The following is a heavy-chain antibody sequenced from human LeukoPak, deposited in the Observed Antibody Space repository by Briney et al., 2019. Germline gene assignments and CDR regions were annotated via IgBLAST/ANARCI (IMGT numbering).Heavy chain of an antibody. D-gene: IGHD1-7*01. Sequence: SETLSLTCAVYGGSFSGYYWSWIRQPPGKGLEWIGEINHSGSTNNNPSLKSRVTISVDTSKNQFSLKLSSVTAADTAVYYCARGRSITGTTKDYYYYYMDVWGKGTTVTVSS. V-gene: IGHV4-34*01. CDR2: INHSGST. J-gene: IGHJ6*03. CDR1: GGSFSGYY. CDR3: ARGRSITGTTKDYYYYYMDV.